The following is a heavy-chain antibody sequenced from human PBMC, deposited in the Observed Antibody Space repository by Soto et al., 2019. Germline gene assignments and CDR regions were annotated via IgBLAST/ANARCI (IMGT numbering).Heavy chain of an antibody. Sequence: EVQLVESGGGLVQPGGSLRLSCAASGFTFSNYWMHWVRQAPGKGLVWVSLIKSDGISTLYADSVKGRFIISRDNAKNTLYLQMNSLRVEDTAVYYCAGLTTTPPGWGQGTLVTVSS. J-gene: IGHJ4*02. D-gene: IGHD4-17*01. CDR1: GFTFSNYW. CDR3: AGLTTTPPG. V-gene: IGHV3-74*01. CDR2: IKSDGIST.